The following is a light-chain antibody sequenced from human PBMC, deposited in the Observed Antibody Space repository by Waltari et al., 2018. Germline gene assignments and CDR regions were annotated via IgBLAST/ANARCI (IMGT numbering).Light chain of an antibody. CDR3: QQYYSIPWT. J-gene: IGKJ1*01. V-gene: IGKV4-1*01. Sequence: DIVMTQSPDSLSVSLGERATINCNSSQSVLYSSNNKNFLAWYQQKPGQPPKLLIYGASTRQSGVPDRFSGSGSGTDFTLTISSLQAEDVAVYYCQQYYSIPWTFGQGTKVETK. CDR1: QSVLYSSNNKNF. CDR2: GAS.